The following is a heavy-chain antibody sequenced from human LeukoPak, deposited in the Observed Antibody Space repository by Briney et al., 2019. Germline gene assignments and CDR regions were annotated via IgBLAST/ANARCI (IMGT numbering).Heavy chain of an antibody. J-gene: IGHJ4*02. V-gene: IGHV4-39*01. D-gene: IGHD3-10*01. CDR2: LSYREDT. CDR3: ARHNAPRRVGFDF. CDR1: GDSVSNDFYY. Sequence: SETLSLTCTVSGDSVSNDFYYWGWIRQPPGKGLEWVACLSYREDTWYNPSLESRVTISVDTSKNRFSLNFNSVTAADTALYWCARHNAPRRVGFDFWGQGILVTVSS.